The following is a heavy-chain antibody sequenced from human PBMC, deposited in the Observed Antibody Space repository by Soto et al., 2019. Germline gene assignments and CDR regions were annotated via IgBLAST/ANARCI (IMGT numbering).Heavy chain of an antibody. Sequence: GGSLRLSCAASGFTFSSYAMSWVRQAPGKGLEWVSAISGSGGSTYYADSVKGRFTISRDNSKNTLYLQMNSLRAEDTAVYYCAKDPYYDFWASHFDYWGQGTLVTVSS. CDR2: ISGSGGST. CDR3: AKDPYYDFWASHFDY. J-gene: IGHJ4*02. V-gene: IGHV3-23*01. D-gene: IGHD3-3*01. CDR1: GFTFSSYA.